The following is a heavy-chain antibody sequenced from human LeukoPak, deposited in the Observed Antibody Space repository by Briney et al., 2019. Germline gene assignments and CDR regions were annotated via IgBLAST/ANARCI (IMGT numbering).Heavy chain of an antibody. CDR3: ARAVRGAYCSSSSCYTPTSRYYYYYYMDV. J-gene: IGHJ6*03. CDR2: ISSNGGST. CDR1: GFTFSSYA. Sequence: PGGSLRLSCAASGFTFSSYAMHWVRQAPGKGLEYVSAISSNGGSTYYANSVKGRFTISRDNPKNTLYLQMGSLRAEDMAVYYCARAVRGAYCSSSSCYTPTSRYYYYYYMDVWGKGTTVTVSS. D-gene: IGHD2-2*01. V-gene: IGHV3-64*01.